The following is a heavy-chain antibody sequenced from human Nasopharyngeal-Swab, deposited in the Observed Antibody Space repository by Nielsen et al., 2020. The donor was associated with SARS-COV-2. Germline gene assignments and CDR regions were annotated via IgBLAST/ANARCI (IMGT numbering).Heavy chain of an antibody. J-gene: IGHJ3*02. Sequence: SVKVSCKASGGTFSSYAISWVRQAPGQGLEWMGGIIPIFGTANYAQKFQGRVTITADESTSTAYMELSSLRPEDTAVYYCAGCYGSGSAPLGAFDIWGQGTMVTVSS. CDR2: IIPIFGTA. D-gene: IGHD3-10*01. CDR1: GGTFSSYA. CDR3: AGCYGSGSAPLGAFDI. V-gene: IGHV1-69*13.